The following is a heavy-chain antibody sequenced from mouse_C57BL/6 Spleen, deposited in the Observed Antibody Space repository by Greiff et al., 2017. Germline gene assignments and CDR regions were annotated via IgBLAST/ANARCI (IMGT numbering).Heavy chain of an antibody. CDR1: GFTFSDYG. Sequence: EVKLMESGGGLVKPGGSLKLSCAASGFTFSDYGMHWVRQAPEKGLEWVAYISSGSSTIYYADTVKGRFTISRDNAKNTLFLQMTSLRSEDTAMYYCARLGLPPPGCWGQGTTLTVSS. D-gene: IGHD3-1*01. CDR2: ISSGSSTI. V-gene: IGHV5-17*01. CDR3: ARLGLPPPGC. J-gene: IGHJ2*01.